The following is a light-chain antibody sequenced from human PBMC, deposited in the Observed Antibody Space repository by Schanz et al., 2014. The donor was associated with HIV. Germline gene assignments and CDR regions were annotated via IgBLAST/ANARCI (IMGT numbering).Light chain of an antibody. CDR3: ETWDSSLSIVI. Sequence: QSVLTQPPSVSAAPGQKVTITCSGTYSNIGNNYVSWYQQFPGAAPRLLMYLNNQRPSGIPDRFSGSKSGTSATLVISDLQTGDEADYYCETWDSSLSIVIFGGGTKLTVL. V-gene: IGLV1-51*01. J-gene: IGLJ2*01. CDR2: LNN. CDR1: YSNIGNNY.